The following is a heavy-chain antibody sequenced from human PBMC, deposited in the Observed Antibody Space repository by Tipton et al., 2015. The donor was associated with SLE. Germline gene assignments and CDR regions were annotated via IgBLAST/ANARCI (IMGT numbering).Heavy chain of an antibody. J-gene: IGHJ6*03. D-gene: IGHD6-13*01. V-gene: IGHV4-34*01. CDR1: GGSFSGYY. CDR3: ARGRRGAAAGDYYYYYMDV. Sequence: TLSLTCAVYGGSFSGYYWSWIRQPPGKGLEWIGEINHSGSTNYNPSLKSRVTISVDTSKNQFSLKLSSVTAADTAVYYCARGRRGAAAGDYYYYYMDVWGKGTTVTVSS. CDR2: INHSGST.